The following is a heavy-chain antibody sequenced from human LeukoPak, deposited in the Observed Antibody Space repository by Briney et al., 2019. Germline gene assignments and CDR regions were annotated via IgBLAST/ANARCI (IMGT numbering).Heavy chain of an antibody. CDR1: GGSISSGSYY. CDR2: IYTSGST. J-gene: IGHJ6*03. D-gene: IGHD3-10*01. V-gene: IGHV4-61*02. CDR3: ARTTMVRGVMDYYYYMDV. Sequence: SETLSLTCTVSGGSISSGSYYWSWIRQPAGKGLEWIGRIYTSGSTNYDPSLKSRVTISVDTSKNQFSLKLSSVTAADTAVYYCARTTMVRGVMDYYYYMDVWGKGTTVTISS.